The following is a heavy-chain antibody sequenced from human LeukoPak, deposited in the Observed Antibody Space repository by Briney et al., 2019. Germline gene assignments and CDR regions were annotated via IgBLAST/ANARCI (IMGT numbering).Heavy chain of an antibody. CDR3: ARVHVNSGYYFGDAFDI. CDR1: GYSITRGSY. D-gene: IGHD3-22*01. Sequence: SETLSLTCTVSGYSITRGSYWGWIRQPPGKGLEWIANSGSTYYNPSLKSRVTISVDTSKNQFSLKLSSVTAADTAIYYCARVHVNSGYYFGDAFDIWGQGTMVTVSS. V-gene: IGHV4-38-2*02. CDR2: SGST. J-gene: IGHJ3*02.